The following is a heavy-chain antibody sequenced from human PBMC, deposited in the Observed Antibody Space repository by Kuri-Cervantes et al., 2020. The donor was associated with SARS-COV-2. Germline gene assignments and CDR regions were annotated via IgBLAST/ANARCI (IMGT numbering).Heavy chain of an antibody. CDR3: ARGQVLEIVVVVAATNSDEAFDI. D-gene: IGHD2-15*01. CDR2: INPSGGST. Sequence: ASVKVSCKASGYTFTSYYMHWVRQAPGQGLEWMGIINPSGGSTSYEQKFQGRVTMTRDTYTSTVNIELSSLRSEETPGYYCARGQVLEIVVVVAATNSDEAFDIWGQGTMVTVSS. CDR1: GYTFTSYY. J-gene: IGHJ3*02. V-gene: IGHV1-46*01.